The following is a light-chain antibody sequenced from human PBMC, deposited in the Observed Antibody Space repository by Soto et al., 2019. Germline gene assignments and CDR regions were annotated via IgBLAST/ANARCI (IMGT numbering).Light chain of an antibody. CDR1: QSVSSN. J-gene: IGKJ4*01. CDR3: QQYNNWPPS. Sequence: EKVMTQSPATLSVSTGERATLSCRASQSVSSNLAWYQQKPGQAPRLLIYGASTRATGIPARFSGSGSGTEFTLTISSLQSEDFAVYYCQQYNNWPPSFGGGTK. V-gene: IGKV3-15*01. CDR2: GAS.